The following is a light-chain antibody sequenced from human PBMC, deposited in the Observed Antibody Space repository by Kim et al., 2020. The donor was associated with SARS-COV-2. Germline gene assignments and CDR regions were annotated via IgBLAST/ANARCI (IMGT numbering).Light chain of an antibody. V-gene: IGKV3-15*01. CDR3: HQYNDWPPGDT. Sequence: SPGERATLSCRASQSVSNNLAWYQHTPGQPPRLLIYGASTRATGVPDRFSGSESGTDFTHTVSSLQSEDFAIYYCHQYNDWPPGDTFGQGTKLEI. CDR2: GAS. J-gene: IGKJ2*01. CDR1: QSVSNN.